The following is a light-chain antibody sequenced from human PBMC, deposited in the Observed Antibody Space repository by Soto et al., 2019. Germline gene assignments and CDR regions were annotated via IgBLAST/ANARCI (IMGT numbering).Light chain of an antibody. CDR1: SSDVGGYNY. CDR2: DVS. V-gene: IGLV2-11*01. J-gene: IGLJ2*01. CDR3: CSYAGSYTWV. Sequence: QSALTQPRSVSGSPGQSVTISCTGTSSDVGGYNYVSWYQQHPGKAPKLIIYDVSKRPSGVPDLFSGSKSGNTASLTISGLHAEDEADYYCCSYAGSYTWVFGGGTQLTVL.